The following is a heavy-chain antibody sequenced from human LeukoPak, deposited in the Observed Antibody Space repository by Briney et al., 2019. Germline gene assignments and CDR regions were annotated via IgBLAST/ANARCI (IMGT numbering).Heavy chain of an antibody. CDR3: ARAPYYYGSSGYSPFDY. V-gene: IGHV1-18*01. D-gene: IGHD3-22*01. J-gene: IGHJ4*02. CDR1: GYTFTSYG. Sequence: GASVKVSCKASGYTFTSYGISWARQAPGQGLEWMGWISAYNGNTNYAQKLQGRVTMTTDTSTSTAYMELRSLRSDDTAVYYCARAPYYYGSSGYSPFDYWGQGTLVTVSS. CDR2: ISAYNGNT.